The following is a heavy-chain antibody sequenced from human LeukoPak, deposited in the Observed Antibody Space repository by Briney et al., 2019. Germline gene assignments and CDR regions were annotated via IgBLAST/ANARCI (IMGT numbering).Heavy chain of an antibody. CDR1: GYTFTSYG. J-gene: IGHJ4*02. CDR3: ARMGDIVVVPAAYSFDY. D-gene: IGHD2-2*01. Sequence: GASVKVSCKASGYTFTSYGISWVRQAPGQGLEWMGGIIPIFGTANYAQKFQGRVTITADESASTAYMELSSLRSEDTAVYYCARMGDIVVVPAAYSFDYWGQGTLVTVSS. CDR2: IIPIFGTA. V-gene: IGHV1-69*13.